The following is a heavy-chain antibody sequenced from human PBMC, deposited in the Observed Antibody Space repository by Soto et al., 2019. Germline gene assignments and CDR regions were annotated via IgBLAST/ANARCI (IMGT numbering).Heavy chain of an antibody. CDR1: GVSISSCGYY. D-gene: IGHD4-17*01. J-gene: IGHJ6*02. V-gene: IGHV4-31*03. Sequence: SETLSRTCSVSGVSISSCGYYLSWIRQHPGKGLEWIGYIHYSGSTYYNPSLKSRVTLSVDTSQNQFSLKLSSVTAADTAVYFCARVDLVTTSYYSMDVWGQGTTVTVSS. CDR3: ARVDLVTTSYYSMDV. CDR2: IHYSGST.